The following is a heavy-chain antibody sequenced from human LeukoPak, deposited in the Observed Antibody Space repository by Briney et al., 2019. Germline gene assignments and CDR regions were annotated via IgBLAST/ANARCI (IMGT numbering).Heavy chain of an antibody. CDR3: ARVRGHWLVHDYYSYMDV. J-gene: IGHJ6*03. CDR1: GGSISSYY. D-gene: IGHD6-19*01. Sequence: SETLSLTCTVSGGSISSYYWSWIRQPPGKGLEWIGYIYYSGSTNYNPSLKSRVTISVDTSKNQFSLKLSSVTAADTAVYYCARVRGHWLVHDYYSYMDVWGKGTTVTVSS. V-gene: IGHV4-59*01. CDR2: IYYSGST.